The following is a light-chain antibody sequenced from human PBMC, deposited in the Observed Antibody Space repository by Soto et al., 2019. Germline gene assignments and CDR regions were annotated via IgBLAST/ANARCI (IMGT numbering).Light chain of an antibody. J-gene: IGKJ5*01. CDR3: QKYDNWPIN. CDR1: QSVTSGY. CDR2: GAS. Sequence: EIVLTQSPGTLCLSPGERATLSCRASQSVTSGYLAWYQQKPGQAPRLLISGASTRATGIPARLSGSGSGTEFTLTISSLRSEDFAVCYCQKYDNWPINFGQGTRLENK. V-gene: IGKV3-15*01.